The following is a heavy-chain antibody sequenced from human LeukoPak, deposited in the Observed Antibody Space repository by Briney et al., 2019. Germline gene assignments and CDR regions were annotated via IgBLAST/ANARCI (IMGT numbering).Heavy chain of an antibody. CDR1: GGSISSYY. J-gene: IGHJ4*02. CDR3: GRTLPRRTTAAAAHLDS. Sequence: SETLSLTCTVSGGSISSYYWSWVRQPPGKGLEWIGEIYHSGSTNYNPSLKSRVTISVDKSKNQFSLMLTSVTAADTAVYYCGRTLPRRTTAAAAHLDSWGQGTLVTVSS. D-gene: IGHD6-13*01. V-gene: IGHV4-4*02. CDR2: IYHSGST.